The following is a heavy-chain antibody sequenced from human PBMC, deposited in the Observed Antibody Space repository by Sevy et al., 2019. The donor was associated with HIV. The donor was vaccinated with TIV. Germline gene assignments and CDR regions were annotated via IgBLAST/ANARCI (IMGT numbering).Heavy chain of an antibody. CDR2: LKSDVYGGTV. Sequence: GSLRLSCTASGFTFGDYCVSWVRQAPGKGLEWVAFLKSDVYGGTVDHAASVRGRFVISRDDSKTIAYLQMNDLKTEVTGVYYCTRWKAAQSIFDYWGQGALVTVSS. D-gene: IGHD6-13*01. V-gene: IGHV3-49*04. CDR3: TRWKAAQSIFDY. J-gene: IGHJ4*02. CDR1: GFTFGDYC.